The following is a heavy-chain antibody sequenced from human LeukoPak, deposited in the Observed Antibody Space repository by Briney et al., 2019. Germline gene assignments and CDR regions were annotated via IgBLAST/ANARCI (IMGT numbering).Heavy chain of an antibody. Sequence: GRSLRLSCAASGFTFDDYAMHWVRQPPGKGLEWVSGISWNSGSIGYADSVKGRFTISRDNSKNTLYLQMNSLRAEDTAVYYCAKDLIVGATPRDYWGQGTLVTVSS. CDR2: ISWNSGSI. V-gene: IGHV3-9*01. D-gene: IGHD1-26*01. J-gene: IGHJ4*02. CDR1: GFTFDDYA. CDR3: AKDLIVGATPRDY.